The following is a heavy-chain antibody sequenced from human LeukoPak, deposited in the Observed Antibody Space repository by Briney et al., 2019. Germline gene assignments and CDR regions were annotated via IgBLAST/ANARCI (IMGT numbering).Heavy chain of an antibody. CDR2: MSPDSGDT. CDR1: GYTFTDYY. D-gene: IGHD3-3*01. V-gene: IGHV1-8*03. Sequence: ASVKVSCRASGYTFTDYYINWVRQAPGQGLEWMGWMSPDSGDTGYAHKFQGRVTITRNTSITTAYMELRSLTFEDTAVYYCARVRLRNGYNWFDPWGQGTLVTVSS. J-gene: IGHJ5*02. CDR3: ARVRLRNGYNWFDP.